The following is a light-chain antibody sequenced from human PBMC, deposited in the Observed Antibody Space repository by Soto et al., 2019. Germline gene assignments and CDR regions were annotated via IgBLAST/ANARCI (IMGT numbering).Light chain of an antibody. CDR3: AAWDDSLSGPV. CDR2: SNN. V-gene: IGLV1-44*01. CDR1: SSNIGSNT. J-gene: IGLJ3*02. Sequence: QAVVTQPPSASGTPGQRVTISCSGSSSNIGSNTVNWYQQLPGTAPKLLIYSNNQRPSGVPDRFSGSKSGTSASLAISGLQSEDVADYYCAAWDDSLSGPVFGGGTKLTVL.